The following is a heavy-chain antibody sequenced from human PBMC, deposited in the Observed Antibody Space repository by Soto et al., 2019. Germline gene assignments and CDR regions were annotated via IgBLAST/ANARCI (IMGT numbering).Heavy chain of an antibody. V-gene: IGHV3-30*18. J-gene: IGHJ6*02. CDR2: ISYDGSNK. Sequence: GGSLRLSCAASGFTFSSYGMHWVRQAPGKGLEWVAVISYDGSNKYYADSVKGRFTISRDNSKNTLYLQMNSLRAEDTAVYYCAKDNALEDYGSGSYLHLYYGMDVWGQGTTVTVSS. CDR1: GFTFSSYG. CDR3: AKDNALEDYGSGSYLHLYYGMDV. D-gene: IGHD3-10*01.